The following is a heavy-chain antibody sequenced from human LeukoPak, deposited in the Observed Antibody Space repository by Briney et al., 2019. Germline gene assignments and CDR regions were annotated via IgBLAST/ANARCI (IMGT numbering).Heavy chain of an antibody. CDR1: GFTFASYG. D-gene: IGHD2-15*01. CDR2: ITTNGGRT. Sequence: GGSLRLSCAASGFTFASYGMSWVRQAPGKGLEWVSFITTNGGRTSYADSVEGRFTISRDNPRNTLYLQMNSLRAEDTAEYYCAKRGGTESFYYYYYMDVWGKGTTVTVSS. J-gene: IGHJ6*03. V-gene: IGHV3-23*01. CDR3: AKRGGTESFYYYYYMDV.